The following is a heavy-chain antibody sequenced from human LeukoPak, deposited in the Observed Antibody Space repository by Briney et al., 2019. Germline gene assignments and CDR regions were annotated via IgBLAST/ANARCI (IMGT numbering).Heavy chain of an antibody. CDR1: GYTFTGYY. CDR2: INPSGSST. J-gene: IGHJ5*02. Sequence: GASVKVSCKASGYTFTGYYMHCVRQAPGQGLEWMGLINPSGSSTTYAQRFQGRVTMTRDISTSTDYMELTSLTSDDTAMYYCARDNSVGETAWWFDPWGQGTLVTVSS. V-gene: IGHV1-46*01. CDR3: ARDNSVGETAWWFDP. D-gene: IGHD1-26*01.